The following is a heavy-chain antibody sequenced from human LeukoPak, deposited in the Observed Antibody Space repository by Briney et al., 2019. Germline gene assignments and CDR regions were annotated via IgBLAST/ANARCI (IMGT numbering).Heavy chain of an antibody. Sequence: SETLSLTCTVSGGSISSYYWSWIRQPPGKGLEWIGYIYYSGSTNYNPSLKSRVTISVDTSKNQFSLKLSSVTAADTAVYYCARDQDDYGDPYWYFDLWGRGTLVTVSS. D-gene: IGHD4-17*01. CDR1: GGSISSYY. J-gene: IGHJ2*01. V-gene: IGHV4-59*01. CDR3: ARDQDDYGDPYWYFDL. CDR2: IYYSGST.